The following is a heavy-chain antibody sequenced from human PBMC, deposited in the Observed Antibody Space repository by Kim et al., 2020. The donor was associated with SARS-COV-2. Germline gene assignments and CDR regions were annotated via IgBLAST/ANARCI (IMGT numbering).Heavy chain of an antibody. J-gene: IGHJ4*02. CDR3: ARDPGLYYFDY. CDR2: K. Sequence: KYYADSVKGRFTISRDNSKNTLYLQMNSLRAEDTAVYYCARDPGLYYFDYWGQGTLVTVSS. V-gene: IGHV3-33*01.